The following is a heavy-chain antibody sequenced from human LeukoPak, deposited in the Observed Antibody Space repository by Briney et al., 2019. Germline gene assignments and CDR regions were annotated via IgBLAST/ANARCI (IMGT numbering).Heavy chain of an antibody. J-gene: IGHJ4*02. Sequence: GGSLRLSCAASDFSFITYAMSWVRQAPGKGLEWVGRIKSKTDGGTTDYAAPVKGRFTISRDDSKNTLYLQMNSLKTEDTAVYYCTTDGVYYLGFDYWGQGTLVTVSS. V-gene: IGHV3-15*01. CDR2: IKSKTDGGTT. CDR3: TTDGVYYLGFDY. D-gene: IGHD6-13*01. CDR1: DFSFITYA.